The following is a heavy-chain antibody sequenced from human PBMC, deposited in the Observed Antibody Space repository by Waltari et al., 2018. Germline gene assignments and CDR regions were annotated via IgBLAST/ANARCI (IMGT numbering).Heavy chain of an antibody. CDR3: AKDLGGSGGSPAGFDGMDV. V-gene: IGHV3-23*01. Sequence: EVQLLESGGGLVQPGGSLRLSCAASGFTFSSYAMSWVRQAPGKGLEWVSAISGSGGSTYYADSVKGRFTISRDNSKNTLYLQMNSLRAEDTAVYYCAKDLGGSGGSPAGFDGMDVWGQGTTVTVSS. D-gene: IGHD2-15*01. CDR2: ISGSGGST. J-gene: IGHJ6*02. CDR1: GFTFSSYA.